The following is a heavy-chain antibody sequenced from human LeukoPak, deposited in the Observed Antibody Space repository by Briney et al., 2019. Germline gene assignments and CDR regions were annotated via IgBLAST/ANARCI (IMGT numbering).Heavy chain of an antibody. D-gene: IGHD1-26*01. CDR2: ISGSGGNT. Sequence: GGSLRLSCAASGFTFSNYAMSWVRQAPGKGLEWVSAISGSGGNTYYADSVKGRFTISRDNSKNTVYLHLNSLRVEDTAVYYCAKDSEWELLGFNWFDPWGQGTLVTVSS. V-gene: IGHV3-23*01. CDR3: AKDSEWELLGFNWFDP. CDR1: GFTFSNYA. J-gene: IGHJ5*02.